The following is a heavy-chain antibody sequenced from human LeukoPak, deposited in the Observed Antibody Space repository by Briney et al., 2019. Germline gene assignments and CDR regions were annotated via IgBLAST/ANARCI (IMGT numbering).Heavy chain of an antibody. CDR1: GFTFSSYA. CDR3: AKGMAGTDY. V-gene: IGHV3-23*01. J-gene: IGHJ4*02. CDR2: ISGDGDST. Sequence: GGSLRLSCAASGFTFSSYAMSWVRQAPGKGLEWVSAISGDGDSTYYADSVKGRFTISRDTSKNTLYLQMNSLRADDTAVYYCAKGMAGTDYWGQGILVTVSS. D-gene: IGHD6-19*01.